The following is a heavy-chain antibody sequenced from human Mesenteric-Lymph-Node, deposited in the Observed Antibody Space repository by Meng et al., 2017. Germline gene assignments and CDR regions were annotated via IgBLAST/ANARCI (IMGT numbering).Heavy chain of an antibody. Sequence: GGSLRLSCAASGFIFSTYWMTWVRQAPGKGLEWVANIKQDGSEKSYGDSVKGRFIISRDNAQNSLYLQLNSLTAEDSAVYYCATVARFWGGNSYYFDYWGQGTPVTVSS. D-gene: IGHD4-23*01. CDR3: ATVARFWGGNSYYFDY. J-gene: IGHJ4*02. CDR2: IKQDGSEK. V-gene: IGHV3-7*01. CDR1: GFIFSTYW.